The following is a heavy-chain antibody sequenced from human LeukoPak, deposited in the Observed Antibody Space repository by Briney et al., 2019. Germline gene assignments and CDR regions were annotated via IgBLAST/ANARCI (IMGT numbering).Heavy chain of an antibody. CDR1: GGSISSGDYY. Sequence: PSETLSLTCTVSGGSISSGDYYWSWIRQPPGKGLEWIGYIYYSGSTYYNPSLKSRVTISVDTSKNQFSLKLSSVTAADTAVYYCARGLDSGYDYWYFDLWGRGTLVTVSS. CDR3: ARGLDSGYDYWYFDL. D-gene: IGHD5-12*01. CDR2: IYYSGST. V-gene: IGHV4-30-4*01. J-gene: IGHJ2*01.